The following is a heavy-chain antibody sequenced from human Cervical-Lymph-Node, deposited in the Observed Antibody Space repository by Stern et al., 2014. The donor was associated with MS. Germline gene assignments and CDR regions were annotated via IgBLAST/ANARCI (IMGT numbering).Heavy chain of an antibody. V-gene: IGHV1-69*12. CDR2: IIPMFSSA. CDR3: ARATSDYIWGTYRFLDS. D-gene: IGHD3-16*02. J-gene: IGHJ4*02. Sequence: QVQLVQSGAEVKKPGSSVKVSCKASGGTISNYIIGWVRQAPGQGLEWMGGIIPMFSSANYADKLQDRVTITADESTSTAYMDLSSLRSEDTAVYYCARATSDYIWGTYRFLDSWGQGTLVIVSS. CDR1: GGTISNYI.